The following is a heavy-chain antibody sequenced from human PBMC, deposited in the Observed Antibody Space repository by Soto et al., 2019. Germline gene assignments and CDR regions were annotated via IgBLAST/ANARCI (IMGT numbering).Heavy chain of an antibody. CDR2: IIPILGTV. J-gene: IGHJ5*01. CDR1: GGTFSSYY. Sequence: QVQLVQSGAEVKEPGSSVKVSCKASGGTFSSYYISWVRQAPGQGLEWMGGIIPILGTVQYAQMFQGRLTITADESTSTAYMELSRLKSDDTAVYYCATRVSISGVVISWFDPWGRGTLVTVSS. CDR3: ATRVSISGVVISWFDP. D-gene: IGHD3-3*01. V-gene: IGHV1-69*01.